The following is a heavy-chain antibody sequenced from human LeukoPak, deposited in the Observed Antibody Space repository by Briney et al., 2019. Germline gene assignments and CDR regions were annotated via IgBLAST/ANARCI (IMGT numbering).Heavy chain of an antibody. CDR2: INSDGSST. J-gene: IGHJ4*02. CDR1: GFTFSSYW. CDR3: VRGGFWSTSPFDY. Sequence: PGGSLRLSCAASGFTFSSYWMHWVRQAPGKGLVWVSRINSDGSSTSYADSVKGRFTISRDNVKNTLYLQMNSLRAEDTAVYFCVRGGFWSTSPFDYWGQGTLVTVSS. V-gene: IGHV3-74*01. D-gene: IGHD3-3*01.